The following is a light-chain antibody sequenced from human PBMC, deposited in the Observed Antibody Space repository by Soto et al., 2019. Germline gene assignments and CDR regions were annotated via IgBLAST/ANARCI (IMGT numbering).Light chain of an antibody. CDR2: DTS. CDR1: QGISTY. CDR3: QQYDTSPIT. V-gene: IGKV3D-15*01. Sequence: MTQSPSSLSASIGDRVTSTCRASQGISTYLNWYQQKPGQAPRLLIFDTSTRATGIPDRFSGSGSGTDFTLTITPLEPEDFAVYFCQQYDTSPITFGQGTRLEIK. J-gene: IGKJ5*01.